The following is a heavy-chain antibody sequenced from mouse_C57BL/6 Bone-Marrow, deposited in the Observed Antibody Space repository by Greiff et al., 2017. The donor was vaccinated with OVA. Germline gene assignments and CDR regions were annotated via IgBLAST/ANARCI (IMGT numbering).Heavy chain of an antibody. CDR2: IYPRSGNT. CDR1: GYTFTSYG. J-gene: IGHJ3*01. V-gene: IGHV1-81*01. CDR3: ARGDYYGSSLWFAY. D-gene: IGHD1-1*01. Sequence: VKLVESGAELARPGASVKLSCKASGYTFTSYGISWVKQRTGQGLEWIGEIYPRSGNTYYNEKFKGKATLTADKSSSTAYMELRSLTSEDSAVYFCARGDYYGSSLWFAYWGQGTLVTVSA.